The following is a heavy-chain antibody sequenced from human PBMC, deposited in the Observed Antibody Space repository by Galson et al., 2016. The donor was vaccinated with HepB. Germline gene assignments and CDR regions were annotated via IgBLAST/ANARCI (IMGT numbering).Heavy chain of an antibody. CDR1: GFTVSSSG. V-gene: IGHV3-23*01. CDR3: AKCSVYNTGWCNSFDP. D-gene: IGHD2-8*02. CDR2: IRISGTNT. J-gene: IGHJ5*02. Sequence: SLRLSCAASGFTVSSSGMSWVRQASGKGLEWVSSIRISGTNTFYADSVKGRFTISTSTSKSTLYLQMSSLRAEDTAVYYCAKCSVYNTGWCNSFDPWGQGTPVIVSS.